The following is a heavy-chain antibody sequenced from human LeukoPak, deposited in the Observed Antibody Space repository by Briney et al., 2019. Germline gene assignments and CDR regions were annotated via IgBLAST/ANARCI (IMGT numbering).Heavy chain of an antibody. CDR3: ARVDYGGDYGHFDY. J-gene: IGHJ4*02. Sequence: GGSLRLSCAASGFTFSSYAMSWVRQAPGRGLEWVSGINWNGGSTGYADSVKGRFTISRDNAKNSLYLQMNSLRAEDTALYYCARVDYGGDYGHFDYWGQGTLVTVSS. CDR1: GFTFSSYA. D-gene: IGHD4-23*01. V-gene: IGHV3-20*04. CDR2: INWNGGST.